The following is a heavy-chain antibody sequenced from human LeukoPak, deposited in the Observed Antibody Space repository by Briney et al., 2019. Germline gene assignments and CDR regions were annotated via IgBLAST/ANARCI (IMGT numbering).Heavy chain of an antibody. J-gene: IGHJ4*02. CDR3: ARVADTAMVYDY. CDR1: GFTFSSYA. D-gene: IGHD5-18*01. CDR2: ISSNGGST. V-gene: IGHV3-64*01. Sequence: GGSLRLSCAASGFTFSSYAMHWVRQAPGQGLECVSGISSNGGSTYYANSVKGRFTISRDNSKNTLYLQMGSLRAEDMAVYYCARVADTAMVYDYWGQGTLVTVSS.